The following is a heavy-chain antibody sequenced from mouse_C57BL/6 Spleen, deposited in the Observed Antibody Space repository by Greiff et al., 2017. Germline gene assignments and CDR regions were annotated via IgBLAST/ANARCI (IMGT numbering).Heavy chain of an antibody. Sequence: EVMLVESGGGLVQPGGSMKLSCVASGFTFSNYWMNWVRQSPEKGLEWVAQIRLKSDNYATHYAESVKGRFTISRDDSKSSVYLQMNNLRAEDTGIYYCIPYYSNSYYAMDYWGQGTSVTVSS. D-gene: IGHD2-5*01. J-gene: IGHJ4*01. CDR2: IRLKSDNYAT. CDR3: IPYYSNSYYAMDY. CDR1: GFTFSNYW. V-gene: IGHV6-3*01.